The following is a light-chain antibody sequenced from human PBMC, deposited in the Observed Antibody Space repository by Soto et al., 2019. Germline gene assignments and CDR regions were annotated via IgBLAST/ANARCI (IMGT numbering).Light chain of an antibody. CDR3: GPWDYSLSAVV. CDR2: ENY. J-gene: IGLJ2*01. Sequence: QSVLTQPPSVSAAPGQKVTISCSGSSSNIWNNYVSWYQQLPGAAPKVLIYENYKRPSGIPDRFSGSKSGTSATLGITGLQTGDEAEYFCGPWDYSLSAVVFGGGTKLTVL. CDR1: SSNIWNNY. V-gene: IGLV1-51*01.